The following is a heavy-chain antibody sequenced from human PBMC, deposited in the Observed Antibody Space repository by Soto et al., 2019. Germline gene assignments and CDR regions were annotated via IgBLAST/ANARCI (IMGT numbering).Heavy chain of an antibody. Sequence: EVQLVESGGGLVQPGGSLRLSCAASGFTFSSYWMSWVRQAPGKGLEWVANIKQDGREKYYVDSVKGRFTISRDNAKKSRYLQMNSLRGEDTAVYYCARAPKWGIVVVTPDAFDIWGQGTMVTVSS. CDR1: GFTFSSYW. CDR2: IKQDGREK. J-gene: IGHJ3*02. V-gene: IGHV3-7*01. CDR3: ARAPKWGIVVVTPDAFDI. D-gene: IGHD2-21*02.